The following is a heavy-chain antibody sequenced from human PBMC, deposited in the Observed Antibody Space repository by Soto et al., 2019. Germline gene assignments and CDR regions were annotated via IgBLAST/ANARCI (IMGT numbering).Heavy chain of an antibody. D-gene: IGHD3-9*01. V-gene: IGHV1-2*04. CDR2: INPNSGGT. CDR3: AIRFHYDILTAYLPRASDAFDI. CDR1: GYTFTGYY. J-gene: IGHJ3*02. Sequence: ASVKVSCKASGYTFTGYYMHWVRQAPGQGLEWMGWINPNSGGTNYAQKFQGWVTMTRDTSISTAYMELSRLRSDDTAVYYCAIRFHYDILTAYLPRASDAFDIWGKGTMVTVSS.